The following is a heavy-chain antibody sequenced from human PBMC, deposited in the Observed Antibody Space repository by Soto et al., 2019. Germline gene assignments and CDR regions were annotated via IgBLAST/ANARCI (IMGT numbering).Heavy chain of an antibody. CDR1: GGSFSGYC. V-gene: IGHV4-59*01. Sequence: SETLSLTCAVYGGSFSGYCWTWIRQPPGKGLEWIGYMYNTGSTVYNPSFKSRVTISVDTSKNQFSLKLNSVTAADTAVYYCARDLWGYCGTDCYPLDVWGQGTTVTVSS. D-gene: IGHD2-21*02. J-gene: IGHJ6*02. CDR2: MYNTGST. CDR3: ARDLWGYCGTDCYPLDV.